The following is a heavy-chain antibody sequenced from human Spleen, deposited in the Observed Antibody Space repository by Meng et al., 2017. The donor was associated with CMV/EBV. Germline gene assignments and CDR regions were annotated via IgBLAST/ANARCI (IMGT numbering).Heavy chain of an antibody. CDR3: ARVWVKYDSSCSWDC. Sequence: ASVKVSCKSSGYTFTGYYMYWVRQAPGQGLEWMGWINPNSGGTNSAQKFQGRVTMTSDTFISTAYMELSRLRSDDTAVYYCARVWVKYDSSCSWDCWGQGTLVTVSS. D-gene: IGHD3-22*01. J-gene: IGHJ4*02. CDR1: GYTFTGYY. CDR2: INPNSGGT. V-gene: IGHV1-2*02.